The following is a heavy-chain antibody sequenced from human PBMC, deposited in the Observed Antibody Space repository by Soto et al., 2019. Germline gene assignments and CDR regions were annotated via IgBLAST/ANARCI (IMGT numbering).Heavy chain of an antibody. CDR3: ATYSNDAFDI. CDR2: IYYSGST. J-gene: IGHJ3*02. Sequence: SETLSLTFTVPGGSISSDYWSWIRQPPGKGLEWIGYIYYSGSTNYNPSLKSRVTTSVDTSKNQFSLKLSSVTAADTAVYYCATYSNDAFDIWGQGTMVTVSS. D-gene: IGHD5-18*01. V-gene: IGHV4-59*01. CDR1: GGSISSDY.